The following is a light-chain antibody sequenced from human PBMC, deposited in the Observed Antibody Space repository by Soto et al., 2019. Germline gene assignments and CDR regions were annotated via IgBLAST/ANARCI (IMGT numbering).Light chain of an antibody. CDR3: QQYGSSPQYT. V-gene: IGKV3-20*01. Sequence: EIVLMQSPGTLSLSPGERATLSCRASQSVSSSYLAWYQQKAGQGPRLLIYGASSRATGTPDRFSGSGSGTDFTLTISRLEPEDFAVYYCQQYGSSPQYTFGQGTKLEIK. J-gene: IGKJ2*01. CDR2: GAS. CDR1: QSVSSSY.